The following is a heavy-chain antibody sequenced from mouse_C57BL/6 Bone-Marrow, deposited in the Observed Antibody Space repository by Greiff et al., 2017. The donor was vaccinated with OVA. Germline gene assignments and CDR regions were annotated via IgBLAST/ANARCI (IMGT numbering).Heavy chain of an antibody. J-gene: IGHJ2*01. CDR3: ARGSYSNYYFDY. Sequence: VQLKESEGGLVQPGSSMKLSCTASGFTFSDYYMAWVRQVPEKGLEWVANINYDGSSTYYLDSLKSRFIISRDNAKNILYLQMSSLKSEDTATYYCARGSYSNYYFDYWGQGTTLTVSS. CDR1: GFTFSDYY. D-gene: IGHD2-5*01. V-gene: IGHV5-16*01. CDR2: INYDGSST.